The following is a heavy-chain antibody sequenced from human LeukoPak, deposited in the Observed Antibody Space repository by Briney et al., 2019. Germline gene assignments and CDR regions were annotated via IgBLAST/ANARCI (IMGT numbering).Heavy chain of an antibody. J-gene: IGHJ4*02. V-gene: IGHV4-59*01. CDR1: GGSISNYY. CDR3: AKDLFTMVRGVPFDY. Sequence: PSETLSLTCTVSGGSISNYYWSWIRQSPGKGLEWIGYIYNSGSTNYNLSLKSRVTISVDTSKNQFSLKLSSVTAADTAVYYCAKDLFTMVRGVPFDYWGQGTLVTVSS. D-gene: IGHD3-10*01. CDR2: IYNSGST.